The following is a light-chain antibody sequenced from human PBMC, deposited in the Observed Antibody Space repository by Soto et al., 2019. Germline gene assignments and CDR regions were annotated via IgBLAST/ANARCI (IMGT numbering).Light chain of an antibody. Sequence: IVLTQSPDTLSLSPGERATLSCRASHSVRSSLAWYQQKPGQAPRLIIYDASNSATGIPAWFSGSGSGTDFALTISSLEPEDFAGYYCQQRSNWPPEVTFGTGPKVYSK. J-gene: IGKJ3*01. CDR2: DAS. CDR3: QQRSNWPPEVT. V-gene: IGKV3-11*01. CDR1: HSVRSS.